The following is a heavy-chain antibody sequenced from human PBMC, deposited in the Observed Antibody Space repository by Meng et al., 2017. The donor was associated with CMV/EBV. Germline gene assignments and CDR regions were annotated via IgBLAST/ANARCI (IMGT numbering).Heavy chain of an antibody. V-gene: IGHV4-39*01. Sequence: SETLSLTCTVSGGSISSSSYYWGWIRQPPGKGLEWIGSIYHSGSAYYNTSLKSRVTISVDTSKNQFYLKLSSVTAADTAVYYCPSTGRLAPYYYYGMDVWGQGTPVTVSS. CDR1: GGSISSSSYY. D-gene: IGHD3-9*01. CDR3: PSTGRLAPYYYYGMDV. CDR2: IYHSGSA. J-gene: IGHJ6*02.